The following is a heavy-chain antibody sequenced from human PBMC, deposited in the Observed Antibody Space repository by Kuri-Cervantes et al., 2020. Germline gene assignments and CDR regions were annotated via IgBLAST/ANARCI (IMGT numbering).Heavy chain of an antibody. V-gene: IGHV1-69*05. J-gene: IGHJ4*02. D-gene: IGHD1-26*01. CDR3: ARGLGELLRVFDQ. Sequence: SVKVSCKASGGTFSSYAISWVRQAPGQGLEWMGGIIPIFGTANYAQKFQGRVTITTDESTSTAYMELSSLRSEDTAVYYCARGLGELLRVFDQWGQGTLVTVSS. CDR2: IIPIFGTA. CDR1: GGTFSSYA.